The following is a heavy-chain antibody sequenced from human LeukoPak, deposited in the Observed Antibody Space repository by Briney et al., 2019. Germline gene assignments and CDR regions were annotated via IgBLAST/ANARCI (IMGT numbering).Heavy chain of an antibody. CDR1: GYTFTSYD. Sequence: ASVKVSCKASGYTFTSYDINWVRQATGQGLEWMGWMNPNRGNTGYAQKFQGRVTMTRNTSISTAYMELSSLRSEDTAVYYCAGRSGGSCYSFSCDWFGPWGQGTLVTVSS. CDR3: AGRSGGSCYSFSCDWFGP. CDR2: MNPNRGNT. D-gene: IGHD2-15*01. J-gene: IGHJ5*02. V-gene: IGHV1-8*01.